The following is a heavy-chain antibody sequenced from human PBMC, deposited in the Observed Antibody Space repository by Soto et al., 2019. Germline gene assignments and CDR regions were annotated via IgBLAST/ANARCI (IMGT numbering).Heavy chain of an antibody. Sequence: ASVKVSCKASGYTFTSYGISWVRQAPGQGLEWMGWISAYNGNTNYAQKLQGRVTMTTDTSTSTAYMELRSLRSDDTAAYYCARGGSDYRTYNYYYGMDVWGQGTTVTVSS. CDR3: ARGGSDYRTYNYYYGMDV. CDR1: GYTFTSYG. D-gene: IGHD4-4*01. J-gene: IGHJ6*02. V-gene: IGHV1-18*04. CDR2: ISAYNGNT.